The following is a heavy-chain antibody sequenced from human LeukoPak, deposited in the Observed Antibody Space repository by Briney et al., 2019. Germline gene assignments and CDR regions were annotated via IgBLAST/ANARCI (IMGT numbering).Heavy chain of an antibody. Sequence: PSETLSLTCTVSGGSLSSYYWSWIRQPAGKGLEWIGRIYTSGSTSYNPSLKSRVTMSVDTSKNQFSLKLSSATAADTAVYYCARDTLLRDDAFDIWGQGTMVTVSS. V-gene: IGHV4-4*07. CDR1: GGSLSSYY. CDR3: ARDTLLRDDAFDI. J-gene: IGHJ3*02. CDR2: IYTSGST. D-gene: IGHD2-8*02.